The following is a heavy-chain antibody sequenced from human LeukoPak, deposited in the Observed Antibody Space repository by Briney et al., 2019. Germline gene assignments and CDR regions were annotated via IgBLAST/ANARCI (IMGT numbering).Heavy chain of an antibody. CDR2: TAGSGISK. J-gene: IGHJ4*02. CDR3: ARLPTFYYDSSGYHYDY. D-gene: IGHD3-22*01. CDR1: GFTFNIYA. V-gene: IGHV3-23*01. Sequence: PGGSLRLSCVASGFTFNIYAMSWVRQAPGRGLEWASSTAGSGISKDYADSVKGRFTISKDKSKNTLYLQMDNLRAEDTGVYFCARLPTFYYDSSGYHYDYWGQGTLVTVSS.